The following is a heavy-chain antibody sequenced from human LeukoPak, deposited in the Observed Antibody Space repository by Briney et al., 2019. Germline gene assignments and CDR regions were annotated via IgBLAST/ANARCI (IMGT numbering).Heavy chain of an antibody. CDR2: IFPGGSDT. CDR3: ARLECSSTTCPFAY. CDR1: GYSFTTNW. J-gene: IGHJ4*02. D-gene: IGHD2/OR15-2a*01. V-gene: IGHV5-51*01. Sequence: GESLKISCKGSGYSFTTNWVGWVRQMPGKGLESMGIIFPGGSDTRYTPSFQGQVIISADKSTGTVYLQWTSLEASDTAIYYCARLECSSTTCPFAYWGQGTLVTVSS.